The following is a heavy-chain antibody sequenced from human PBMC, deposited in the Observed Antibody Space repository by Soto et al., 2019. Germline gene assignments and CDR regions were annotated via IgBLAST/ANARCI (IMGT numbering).Heavy chain of an antibody. J-gene: IGHJ4*02. Sequence: QVQLVESGGGVVQPGKSLRLSCAASGFTFSNYGMHWVRQAPGKGLEWVAGIWYDGSNKYYADSVKGRFTISRDDSKNTLYLQMSSLRAEDTAVYYCARDRWSGNDPLDYWGQGTLVTVSS. D-gene: IGHD3-3*01. CDR3: ARDRWSGNDPLDY. V-gene: IGHV3-33*01. CDR1: GFTFSNYG. CDR2: IWYDGSNK.